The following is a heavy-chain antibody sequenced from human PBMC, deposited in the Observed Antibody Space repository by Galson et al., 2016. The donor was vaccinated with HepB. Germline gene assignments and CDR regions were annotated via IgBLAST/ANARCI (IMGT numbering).Heavy chain of an antibody. J-gene: IGHJ4*02. CDR1: GFIFRKFT. CDR3: AKEHNTGWPSLES. Sequence: SLRLSCAASGFIFRKFTMHWVRQRPGKGLEWVSLVGGNGATTFYADSVKGRFTISRDNGKNSVYLQVNSLTIEDTALYYCAKEHNTGWPSLESWGQGTLVSVSP. D-gene: IGHD6-19*01. CDR2: VGGNGATT. V-gene: IGHV3-43*01.